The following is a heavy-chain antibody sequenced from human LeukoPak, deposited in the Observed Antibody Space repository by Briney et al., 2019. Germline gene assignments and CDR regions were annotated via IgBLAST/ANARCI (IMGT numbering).Heavy chain of an antibody. CDR2: LNPRSGAT. D-gene: IGHD5-12*01. CDR1: GYTFVDYY. J-gene: IGHJ4*02. CDR3: ARDHRRGSTGYDMPAD. V-gene: IGHV1-2*02. Sequence: ASVKVSCRASGYTFVDYYLYWVRQAPGQGLEWMGWLNPRSGATNYAQKFQARVTMTRDTSINTAHMELSRLRSDDTAVYYCARDHRRGSTGYDMPADWGQGTLVTVSS.